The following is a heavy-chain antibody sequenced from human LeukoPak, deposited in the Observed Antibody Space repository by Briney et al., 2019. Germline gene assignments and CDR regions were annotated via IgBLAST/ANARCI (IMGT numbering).Heavy chain of an antibody. D-gene: IGHD3-10*01. CDR1: GGSISSSSYY. V-gene: IGHV4-39*07. CDR3: ARVRGSLDY. Sequence: SETLSLTCTVSGGSISSSSYYWGWIRQPPGKGLEWIGSIYYSGSTNYNPSLKSRATISVDTSKTQFSLKLSSVTAADTAVYYCARVRGSLDYWGQGTLVTVSS. CDR2: IYYSGST. J-gene: IGHJ4*02.